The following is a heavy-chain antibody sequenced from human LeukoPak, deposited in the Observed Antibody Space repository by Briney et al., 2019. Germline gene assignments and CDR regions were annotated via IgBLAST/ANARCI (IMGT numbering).Heavy chain of an antibody. Sequence: GRSLRLSCAASGFTFSSYSMNWVRQAPGKGLEWVSSISSSSNYIHYADSVKGRFTISRDNAKSSLFLQMNSLRAEDTAVYFCARDLTDDFWGGYHFDYWGQGILVTVSS. CDR2: ISSSSNYI. D-gene: IGHD3-3*01. V-gene: IGHV3-21*01. CDR3: ARDLTDDFWGGYHFDY. CDR1: GFTFSSYS. J-gene: IGHJ4*02.